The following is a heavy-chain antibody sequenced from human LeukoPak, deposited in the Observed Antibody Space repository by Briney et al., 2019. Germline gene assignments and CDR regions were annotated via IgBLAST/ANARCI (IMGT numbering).Heavy chain of an antibody. V-gene: IGHV3-33*01. CDR2: IWYDGSNK. CDR1: GFTFGSYG. CDR3: ARGPLYSSSWYGVDY. J-gene: IGHJ4*02. Sequence: PGGSLGLSCAASGFTFGSYGMHWVRQAPGKGLEWVAVIWYDGSNKYYADSVKGRFTISRDNSKNTLYLQMNSLRAEDTAVYYCARGPLYSSSWYGVDYWGQGTLVTVSS. D-gene: IGHD6-13*01.